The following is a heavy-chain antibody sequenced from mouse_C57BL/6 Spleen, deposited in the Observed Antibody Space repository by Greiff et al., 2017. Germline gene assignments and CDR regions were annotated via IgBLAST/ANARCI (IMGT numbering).Heavy chain of an antibody. Sequence: EVHLVESGGGLVKPGGSLKLSCAASGFTFSDYGMHWVRQAPEKGVEWVAYISSGSSTIYYADTVKGRFTYSRDNAKNTLFLQMTSLGTEDTAMYYCARDWDLDYWGQGTTLTVSS. V-gene: IGHV5-17*01. CDR1: GFTFSDYG. J-gene: IGHJ2*01. D-gene: IGHD4-1*01. CDR2: ISSGSSTI. CDR3: ARDWDLDY.